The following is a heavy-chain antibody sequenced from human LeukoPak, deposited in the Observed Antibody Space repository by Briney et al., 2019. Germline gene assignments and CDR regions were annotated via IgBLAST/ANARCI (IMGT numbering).Heavy chain of an antibody. CDR1: EFTFSKFP. J-gene: IGHJ4*02. D-gene: IGHD3-10*01. CDR2: ISASGDVT. V-gene: IGHV3-21*01. CDR3: ARTDYGSGTHKI. Sequence: GGSLRLSCAASEFTFSKFPMGWVRQAPGRGLEWVSAISASGDVTFHADSVRGRFTISRDNAKNSLYLQMNSLRAEDTAVYYCARTDYGSGTHKIWGQGTLVTVSS.